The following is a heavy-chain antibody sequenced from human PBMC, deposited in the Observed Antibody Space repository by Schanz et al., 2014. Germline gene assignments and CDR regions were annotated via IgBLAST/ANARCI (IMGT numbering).Heavy chain of an antibody. J-gene: IGHJ4*02. CDR2: ISSSSSTT. CDR3: AKVAPAATYRDS. D-gene: IGHD2-2*01. CDR1: EFSFSSFG. Sequence: EVHLLESGGGLVQPGGSLRLSCAASEFSFSSFGMNWVRQAPGKGLEWVSYISSSSSTTYYADSVKGRFTISRDNAKNSLFLQMNSLSAEDTAVYYCAKVAPAATYRDSWGLGTLVTVSS. V-gene: IGHV3-48*04.